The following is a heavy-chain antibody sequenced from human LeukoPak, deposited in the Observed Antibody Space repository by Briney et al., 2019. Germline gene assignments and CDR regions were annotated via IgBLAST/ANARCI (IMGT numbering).Heavy chain of an antibody. Sequence: SETPSLTCTVSGGSVSSGSYYWSWIRQPPGKGLEWIGYIYYSGSTNYNPSLKSRVTISVDTSKNQFSLKLSSVTAADTAVYYCARDESGSYKNWGQGTLVTVSS. V-gene: IGHV4-61*01. CDR1: GGSVSSGSYY. CDR2: IYYSGST. D-gene: IGHD1-26*01. J-gene: IGHJ4*02. CDR3: ARDESGSYKN.